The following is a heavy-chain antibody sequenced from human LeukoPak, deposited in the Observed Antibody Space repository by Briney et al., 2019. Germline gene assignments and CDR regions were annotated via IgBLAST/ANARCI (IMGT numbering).Heavy chain of an antibody. V-gene: IGHV3-13*01. CDR1: GFTFGIYD. Sequence: PGGSLRLSCAASGFTFGIYDMHWVRQATGKGLEWVSAIGTAGDTYYPGSVKGRFTISRENAKNSLYLQMNSLRAGDTAVYYCARSLYSSGWSPFDYWGQGTLVTVSS. J-gene: IGHJ4*02. CDR3: ARSLYSSGWSPFDY. D-gene: IGHD6-19*01. CDR2: IGTAGDT.